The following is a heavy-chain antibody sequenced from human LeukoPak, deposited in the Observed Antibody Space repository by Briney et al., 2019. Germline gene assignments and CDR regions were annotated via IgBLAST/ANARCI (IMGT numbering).Heavy chain of an antibody. CDR1: GFTISTYW. CDR3: ARGPNSNWSGLDF. CDR2: INQDGSKK. V-gene: IGHV3-7*01. J-gene: IGHJ4*02. Sequence: GGSLRLSCTASGFTISTYWMSWVRQAPGKGLEWVANINQDGSKKYYVDSVKGRFTISRDNVKSSVYLQMNSLRAEDTAVYYCARGPNSNWSGLDFWGQGTLLTVSS. D-gene: IGHD6-6*01.